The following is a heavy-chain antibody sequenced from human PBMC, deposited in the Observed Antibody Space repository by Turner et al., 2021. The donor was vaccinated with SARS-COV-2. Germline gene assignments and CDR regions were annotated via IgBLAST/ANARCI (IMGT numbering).Heavy chain of an antibody. D-gene: IGHD3-3*01. CDR3: AKEVLEVSYLGGADH. Sequence: EVQLVESGGGLVQPGRSLRLSCVTYGFRFGDYAMHWVRQAPGKGLEWVSGITWNGDHVGYADFGKGRFTVSRDNGKNTLYLEMDRLRVEDTAFYFCAKEVLEVSYLGGADHWGLGTLVTVS. V-gene: IGHV3-9*01. CDR2: ITWNGDHV. CDR1: GFRFGDYA. J-gene: IGHJ4*02.